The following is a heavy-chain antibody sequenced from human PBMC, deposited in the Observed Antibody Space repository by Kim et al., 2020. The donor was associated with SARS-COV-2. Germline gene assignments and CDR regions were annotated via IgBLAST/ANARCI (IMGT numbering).Heavy chain of an antibody. CDR3: ATREYYYGSSGYYYVGHLR. CDR2: IIPIFGTA. J-gene: IGHJ4*02. V-gene: IGHV1-69*13. Sequence: SVKVSCKASGGTFSSYAISWVRQAPGQGLEWMGGIIPIFGTANYAQKFQGRVTITADESTSTAYMELSSLRSEDTAVYYCATREYYYGSSGYYYVGHLRWGQGTLVTVSS. CDR1: GGTFSSYA. D-gene: IGHD3-22*01.